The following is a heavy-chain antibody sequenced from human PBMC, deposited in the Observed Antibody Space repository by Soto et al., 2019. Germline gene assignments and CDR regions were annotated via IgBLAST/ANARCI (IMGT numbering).Heavy chain of an antibody. Sequence: PGGSLRLSCAASGFPFSSTDMTWVRQAPGKGLDWVSTIDGSGGTTYYADSVKGRFTISRGNSMNTVYLQMNSLRADDTALYYCAKNSGWFNTWGQGALVTVSS. D-gene: IGHD3-10*01. V-gene: IGHV3-23*01. CDR1: GFPFSSTD. CDR3: AKNSGWFNT. CDR2: IDGSGGTT. J-gene: IGHJ5*02.